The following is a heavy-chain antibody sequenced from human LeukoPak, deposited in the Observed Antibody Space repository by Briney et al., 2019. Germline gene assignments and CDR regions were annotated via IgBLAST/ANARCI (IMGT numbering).Heavy chain of an antibody. CDR1: GYTFTGYY. J-gene: IGHJ4*02. Sequence: GASVKVSCKASGYTFTGYYMHWVRQAPGKGLEWMGGFDPEDGETIYAQKFQGRVTMTEDTSTDTAYMELSSLRSEDTAVYYCATDPQAAYGGTDYWGQGTLVTVSS. CDR3: ATDPQAAYGGTDY. V-gene: IGHV1-24*01. D-gene: IGHD4-23*01. CDR2: FDPEDGET.